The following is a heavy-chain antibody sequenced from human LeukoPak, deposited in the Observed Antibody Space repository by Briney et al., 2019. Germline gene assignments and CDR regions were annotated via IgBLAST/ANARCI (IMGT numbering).Heavy chain of an antibody. CDR2: IYSGGRT. CDR1: GFIVSSNY. CDR3: ARGLGRELDGAFDI. D-gene: IGHD3-10*01. Sequence: GGSLRLSCAASGFIVSSNYMSWVRQAPGKGLEWVAVIYSGGRTYYADSVKGRFTISRDNSRHTLSLQMNSLRAEDTAVYYCARGLGRELDGAFDIWGQGTMVTVSS. J-gene: IGHJ3*02. V-gene: IGHV3-53*01.